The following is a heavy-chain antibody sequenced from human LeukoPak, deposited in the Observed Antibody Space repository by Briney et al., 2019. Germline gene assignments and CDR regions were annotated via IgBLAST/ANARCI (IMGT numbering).Heavy chain of an antibody. D-gene: IGHD3-22*01. CDR1: GFTFSSYA. J-gene: IGHJ4*02. Sequence: PGGSLRLSCAASGFTFSSYAMSWVRQAPGKGLEWVSAISGSGGSTYYAGSVKGRFTISRDNSKNTLYLQMNSLRAEDTAVYYCAKELNYYDSSGYGDYWGQGTLVTVSS. CDR2: ISGSGGST. V-gene: IGHV3-23*01. CDR3: AKELNYYDSSGYGDY.